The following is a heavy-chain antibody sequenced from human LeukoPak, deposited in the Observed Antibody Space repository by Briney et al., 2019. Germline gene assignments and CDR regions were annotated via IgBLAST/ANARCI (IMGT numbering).Heavy chain of an antibody. V-gene: IGHV4-34*01. D-gene: IGHD3-3*01. Sequence: SETLSLTCAVYGGSFSGYYWSWIRQPPGKGLEWIGEINHSGSTNYNPSLKSRVTISVDTSKNQFSLKLSSVTAADTAVYYCASITIFGVVPTTTWFDPWGQGTLVPVSS. CDR1: GGSFSGYY. CDR2: INHSGST. CDR3: ASITIFGVVPTTTWFDP. J-gene: IGHJ5*02.